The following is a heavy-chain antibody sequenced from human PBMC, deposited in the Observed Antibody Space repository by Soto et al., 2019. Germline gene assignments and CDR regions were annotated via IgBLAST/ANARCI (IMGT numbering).Heavy chain of an antibody. CDR3: AKDRRAGGNSAFYFDF. CDR2: ISATGGGT. CDR1: GFKFSSYA. Sequence: GGSLRLSCAASGFKFSSYAMSWVRQAPGKGLEWVSLISATGGGTYYADSVKGRFTISRDNCDNTLYLQVHSLRAEDTAVYYCAKDRRAGGNSAFYFDFWGQGAQVTVSS. D-gene: IGHD3-16*01. V-gene: IGHV3-23*01. J-gene: IGHJ5*01.